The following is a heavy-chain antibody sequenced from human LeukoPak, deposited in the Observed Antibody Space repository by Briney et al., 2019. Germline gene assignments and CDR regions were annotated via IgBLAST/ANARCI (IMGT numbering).Heavy chain of an antibody. CDR1: GFTFSSYW. CDR2: INHSGST. D-gene: IGHD6-19*01. J-gene: IGHJ4*02. Sequence: GSLRLSCSASGFTFSSYWMSWIRQPPGKGLEWIGEINHSGSTNYNPSLKSRVTISVDTSKNQFSLKLSSVAAADTAVYYCASSQYSSGWYEDYWGQGTLVTVSS. CDR3: ASSQYSSGWYEDY. V-gene: IGHV4-34*01.